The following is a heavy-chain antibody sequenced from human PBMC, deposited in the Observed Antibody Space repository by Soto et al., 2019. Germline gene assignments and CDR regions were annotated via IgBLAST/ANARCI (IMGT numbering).Heavy chain of an antibody. D-gene: IGHD2-15*01. CDR3: AREENCSGGTCYSEYFHG. J-gene: IGHJ1*01. CDR1: GYLFTAYS. CDR2: VNPSGGST. Sequence: EASVKVSCKASGYLFTAYSMHWVRLAPGQGLEWMGVVNPSGGSTKYAQNFQGRVTMTRDTSTTTIYMELSSLRSDDTAIYYCAREENCSGGTCYSEYFHGWGQGTLVTVSS. V-gene: IGHV1-46*01.